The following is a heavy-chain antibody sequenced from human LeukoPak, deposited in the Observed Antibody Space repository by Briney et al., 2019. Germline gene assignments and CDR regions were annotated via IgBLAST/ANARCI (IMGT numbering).Heavy chain of an antibody. J-gene: IGHJ5*02. CDR2: IYHTGST. CDR1: GGSISSYY. V-gene: IGHV4-59*12. CDR3: ARVGIYSASGNNWFDP. D-gene: IGHD3-10*01. Sequence: SETLSLTCSVSGGSISSYYWSWIRQPPGKGLEWIGEIYHTGSTNYNPSLESRVTISLDKSKNQFSLKLSSVTAADTAVYYCARVGIYSASGNNWFDPWGQGTLVTVSS.